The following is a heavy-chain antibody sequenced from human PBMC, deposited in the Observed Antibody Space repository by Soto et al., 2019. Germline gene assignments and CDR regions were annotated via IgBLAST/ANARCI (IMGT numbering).Heavy chain of an antibody. CDR2: IYWDDDK. J-gene: IGHJ5*02. CDR3: AHHQIAVATFDP. Sequence: QITLKESGPTLVKPTQTLTLTCTFSGFSLSTCGVGVGWIRQPPVKALEWLALIYWDDDKRYSPSLKSRLTITKDTTKNQVVLTMINMYAVDTATYSCAHHQIAVATFDPWGQGTLVTVSS. D-gene: IGHD6-19*01. V-gene: IGHV2-5*02. CDR1: GFSLSTCGVG.